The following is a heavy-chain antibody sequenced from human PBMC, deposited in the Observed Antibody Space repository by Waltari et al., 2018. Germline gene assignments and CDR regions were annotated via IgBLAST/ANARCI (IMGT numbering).Heavy chain of an antibody. CDR2: VDPEDGET. D-gene: IGHD3-22*01. Sequence: EVQLVQSGAEVKKPGATVKISCKVSGYTFTDYYMHWVQQAPGKGLEWMGLVDPEDGETIYAEKCQGRVTITADTSTDTAYMELSSLRSEDTAVYYCALTPYYYDSSGYHNWFDPWGQGTLVTVSS. CDR1: GYTFTDYY. V-gene: IGHV1-69-2*01. J-gene: IGHJ5*02. CDR3: ALTPYYYDSSGYHNWFDP.